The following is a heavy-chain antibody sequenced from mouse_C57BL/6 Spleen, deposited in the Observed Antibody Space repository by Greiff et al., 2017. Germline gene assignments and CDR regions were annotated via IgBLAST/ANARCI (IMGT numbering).Heavy chain of an antibody. CDR3: ARDGGYSNYGWAMDY. CDR2: ISDGGSYT. CDR1: GFTFSSYA. V-gene: IGHV5-4*01. Sequence: EVKLVESGGGLVKPGGSLKLSCAASGFTFSSYAMSWVRQTPEKRLEWVATISDGGSYTYYPDNVKGRFTISRDNAKNNLYLQMSHLKSEDTAMYYCARDGGYSNYGWAMDYWGQGTSVTVSS. D-gene: IGHD2-5*01. J-gene: IGHJ4*01.